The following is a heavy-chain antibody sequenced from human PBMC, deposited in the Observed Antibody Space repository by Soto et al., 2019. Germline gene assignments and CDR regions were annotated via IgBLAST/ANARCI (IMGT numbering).Heavy chain of an antibody. CDR3: ATEPVIVVVPAARPDAFDI. CDR1: GFTFRSYS. Sequence: PGGSLRLSCAASGFTFRSYSMNWVRQAPGKGLEWVSSISSSSSYIYYADSVKGRFTISRDNAKNSLYLQMNSLRAEDTAVYYCATEPVIVVVPAARPDAFDIWGQGTMVTVSS. J-gene: IGHJ3*02. CDR2: ISSSSSYI. D-gene: IGHD2-2*01. V-gene: IGHV3-21*01.